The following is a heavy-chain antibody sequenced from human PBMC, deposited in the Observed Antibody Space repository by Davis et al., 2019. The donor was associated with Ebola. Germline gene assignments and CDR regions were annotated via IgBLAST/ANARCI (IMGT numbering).Heavy chain of an antibody. CDR3: ATLGSDYEVLDY. D-gene: IGHD4-17*01. CDR2: ISSSSNYI. J-gene: IGHJ4*02. CDR1: GFTFSSDS. Sequence: GESLKISCAASGFTFSSDSMNWVRQAPGKGLEWVSSISSSSNYIYYADSVKGRFTISRDNARNSLFLQMTSLRAEDTALYYCATLGSDYEVLDYWGQGTLVTVSS. V-gene: IGHV3-21*01.